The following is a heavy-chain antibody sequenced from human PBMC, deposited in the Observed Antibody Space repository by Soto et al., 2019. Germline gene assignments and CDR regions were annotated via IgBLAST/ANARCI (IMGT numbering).Heavy chain of an antibody. CDR2: INHSGST. CDR1: GGSFSGYY. CDR3: ARGGRFGDPPFDY. J-gene: IGHJ4*02. Sequence: QVQLQQWGAGLLKPSETLSLTCAVYGGSFSGYYWSWIRQPPGKGLEWIGEINHSGSTNYNPSLKRRVTISVDTSKNQFSLKLSSVTAADTAVYYCARGGRFGDPPFDYWGQGTLVTVSS. V-gene: IGHV4-34*01. D-gene: IGHD3-10*01.